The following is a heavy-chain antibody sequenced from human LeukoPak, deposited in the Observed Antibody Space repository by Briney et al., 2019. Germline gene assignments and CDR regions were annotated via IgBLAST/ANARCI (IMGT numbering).Heavy chain of an antibody. CDR1: GFTFSSYA. J-gene: IGHJ4*02. D-gene: IGHD2-2*01. CDR3: AKDRGCSSTSCYGGNY. CDR2: ISGSGGST. Sequence: PGGSLRLSCAASGFTFSSYAMSWVRQAPGKGLEWVSAISGSGGSTYYADSVKGRFTISRDNSKNTLYLQMNSLRAEDTAVYYCAKDRGCSSTSCYGGNYWGQGTLVTVSS. V-gene: IGHV3-23*01.